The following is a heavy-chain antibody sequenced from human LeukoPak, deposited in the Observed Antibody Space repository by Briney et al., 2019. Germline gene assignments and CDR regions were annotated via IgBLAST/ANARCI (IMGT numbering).Heavy chain of an antibody. V-gene: IGHV3-11*04. CDR1: GFTFSDYY. J-gene: IGHJ6*03. D-gene: IGHD2-8*01. Sequence: GGSLRLSCVASGFTFSDYYMSWIRQAPGQGLEWLSYISPSGSAIYYADSVKGRFTISRDNAKNSLYLQMNSLRAEDTAVYYCARGDDGNDYYFYYYMDVWGNGTTVTVSS. CDR3: ARGDDGNDYYFYYYMDV. CDR2: ISPSGSAI.